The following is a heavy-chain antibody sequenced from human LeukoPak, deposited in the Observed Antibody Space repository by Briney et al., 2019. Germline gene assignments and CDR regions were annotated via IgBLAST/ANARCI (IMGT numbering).Heavy chain of an antibody. J-gene: IGHJ4*02. CDR3: AGAYYDFWSGYFLSIDY. V-gene: IGHV1-8*01. Sequence: ASVKVSCKASGYTFTSYDINWVRQATGQGLEWMGWMNPNSGNTGYAQKFQGRVTMTRNTSISTAYMELSSLRSEDTAVYYCAGAYYDFWSGYFLSIDYWGQGTLVTVSS. CDR1: GYTFTSYD. D-gene: IGHD3-3*01. CDR2: MNPNSGNT.